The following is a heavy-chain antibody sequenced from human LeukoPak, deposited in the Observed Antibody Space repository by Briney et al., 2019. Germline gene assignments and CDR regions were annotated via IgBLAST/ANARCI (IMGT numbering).Heavy chain of an antibody. D-gene: IGHD7-27*01. CDR2: IYTSGST. CDR1: GGSIGSGSYY. CDR3: ASGPTTGYYYYMDV. Sequence: SQTLSLTCTVSGGSIGSGSYYWNWIRQPAGKGLEWIGRIYTSGSTNYNPSLKSRVTISVDTSKNQFSLKLSSVTAADTAVYHCASGPTTGYYYYMDVWGKGTTVTVSS. V-gene: IGHV4-61*02. J-gene: IGHJ6*03.